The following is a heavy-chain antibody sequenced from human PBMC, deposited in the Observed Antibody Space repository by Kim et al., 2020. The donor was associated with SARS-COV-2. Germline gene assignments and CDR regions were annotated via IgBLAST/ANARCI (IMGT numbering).Heavy chain of an antibody. Sequence: SETLSLTCTVSGGSISSSSYYWGWIRQPPGKGLEWIGSIYYSGSTYYNPSLKSRVTISVDTSKNQFSLKLSSVTAADTAVYYCAREGEEYQLLRYYYYG. V-gene: IGHV4-39*02. CDR2: IYYSGST. D-gene: IGHD2-2*01. CDR1: GGSISSSSYY. J-gene: IGHJ6*01. CDR3: AREGEEYQLLRYYYYG.